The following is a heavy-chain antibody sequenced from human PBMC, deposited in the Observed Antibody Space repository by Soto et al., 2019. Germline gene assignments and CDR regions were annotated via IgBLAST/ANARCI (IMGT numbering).Heavy chain of an antibody. Sequence: QLQLQESGPGLVKPSETLSLTCTVSGGSISSSSYYWGWIRQPPGKGLEWIGSIYYSGSTYYNPSLKSRVTISVDTSKNQFSLKLSSVTAADTAVYYCARPRENYDILTGYYGTAFDIWGQGTMVTVSS. J-gene: IGHJ3*02. V-gene: IGHV4-39*01. CDR1: GGSISSSSYY. D-gene: IGHD3-9*01. CDR2: IYYSGST. CDR3: ARPRENYDILTGYYGTAFDI.